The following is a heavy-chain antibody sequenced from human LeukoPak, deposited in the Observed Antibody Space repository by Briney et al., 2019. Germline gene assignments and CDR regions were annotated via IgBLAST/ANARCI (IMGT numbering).Heavy chain of an antibody. CDR3: AKDGGPLYGSGTRVDY. J-gene: IGHJ4*02. CDR1: GFTFSSYG. D-gene: IGHD3-10*01. V-gene: IGHV3-30*02. Sequence: GGSLRLSCAASGFTFSSYGMHWVRQAPGKGLEWVAFIRYDGSNKYYADSVKGRFTISRDNSKNTLYLQMNSLRAEDTAVYYCAKDGGPLYGSGTRVDYWGQGTLVTVSS. CDR2: IRYDGSNK.